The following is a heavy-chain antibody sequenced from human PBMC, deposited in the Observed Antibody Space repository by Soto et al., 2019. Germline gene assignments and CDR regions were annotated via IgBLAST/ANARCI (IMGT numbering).Heavy chain of an antibody. CDR1: GFTFTRYS. CDR2: ISSTTNYI. V-gene: IGHV3-21*06. CDR3: ARESEDLTSNFDY. J-gene: IGHJ4*02. Sequence: GGSLRLSCAASGFTFTRYSMNWVRQAPGKGLEWVSSISSTTNYIYYGDSMKGRFTISRDNAKNSLYLEMNSLRAEDTAVYYGARESEDLTSNFDYWGQGNLVTLSS.